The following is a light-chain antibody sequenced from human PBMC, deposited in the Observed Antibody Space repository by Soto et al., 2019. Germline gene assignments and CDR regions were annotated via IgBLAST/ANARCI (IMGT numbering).Light chain of an antibody. J-gene: IGLJ1*01. Sequence: QSALTQPASVSGSPGQSITISCTGTSSDVGGYNYVSWYQQHPGKAPKLMIYEVSNRPSGVSDRFSASKSGTAASLAITGLQAEDEADYYCQSYDTGLSVYVFGSGTKLTVL. CDR3: QSYDTGLSVYV. CDR2: EVS. CDR1: SSDVGGYNY. V-gene: IGLV2-14*01.